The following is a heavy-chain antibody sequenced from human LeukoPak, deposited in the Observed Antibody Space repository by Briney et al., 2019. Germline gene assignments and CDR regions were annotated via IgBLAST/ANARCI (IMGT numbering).Heavy chain of an antibody. J-gene: IGHJ3*02. CDR2: IDPKTGGA. CDR1: GYAFIGHH. D-gene: IGHD2-21*01. V-gene: IGHV1-2*06. Sequence: GASVKVSCRASGYAFIGHHIEWVRQAPGQGLEWMGRIDPKTGGANYAQTFQGRITMTRDTSISIDYMELSRLKSDDTAVNYCARVMSDSGEDALDIWGQGTEVIISS. CDR3: ARVMSDSGEDALDI.